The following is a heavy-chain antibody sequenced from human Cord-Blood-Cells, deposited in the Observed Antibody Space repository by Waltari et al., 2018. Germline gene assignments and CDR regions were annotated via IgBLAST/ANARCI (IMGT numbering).Heavy chain of an antibody. CDR2: ISAYKSNT. Sequence: QVQLVQSGAEVKKPGASVKVSCKASGYTFTSYGISWVRQAPGQGLEWMGWISAYKSNTNDAPKLPGRVTMTTDTSTSTAYMELRSLRSDDTAVYYCAKGIAAAGTKNWFDPWGQGTLVTVSS. CDR3: AKGIAAAGTKNWFDP. V-gene: IGHV1-18*01. J-gene: IGHJ5*02. CDR1: GYTFTSYG. D-gene: IGHD6-13*01.